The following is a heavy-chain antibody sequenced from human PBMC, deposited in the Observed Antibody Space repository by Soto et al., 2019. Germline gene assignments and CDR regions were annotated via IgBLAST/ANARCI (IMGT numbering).Heavy chain of an antibody. J-gene: IGHJ6*02. Sequence: PGESLKISCKGSGYSFTSYWISWVRQMPGKGLEWMGRIDPSDSYTNYSPSFQGHVTISADKSISTAYLQWSSLKASDTAMYYCARRDCSGGSCYSSYYYGMDVWGQGTTVTVSS. V-gene: IGHV5-10-1*01. CDR1: GYSFTSYW. CDR3: ARRDCSGGSCYSSYYYGMDV. D-gene: IGHD2-15*01. CDR2: IDPSDSYT.